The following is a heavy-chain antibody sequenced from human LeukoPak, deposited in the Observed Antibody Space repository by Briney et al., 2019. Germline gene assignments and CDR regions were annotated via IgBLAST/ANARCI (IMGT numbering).Heavy chain of an antibody. CDR3: ARLRSAARMIGAFDI. CDR2: IYYSGST. D-gene: IGHD3-22*01. J-gene: IGHJ3*02. Sequence: SETLSLTCTVSGGSISSSGYYLGWIRQPPGKGLEWIGSIYYSGSTYYNPSLKSRVTISVDTSKNQFSLKLSSVTAADPAVYYCARLRSAARMIGAFDIWGQGTMVTVSS. CDR1: GGSISSSGYY. V-gene: IGHV4-39*01.